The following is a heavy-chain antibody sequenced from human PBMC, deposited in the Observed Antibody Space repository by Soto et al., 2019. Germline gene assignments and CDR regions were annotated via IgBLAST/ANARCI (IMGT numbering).Heavy chain of an antibody. CDR1: GSTFSDYS. CDR3: VIGHCSNGVCFLHYYGLDI. D-gene: IGHD2-8*01. V-gene: IGHV1-2*02. Sequence: ASVKVSCKASGSTFSDYSIHWVRPAPGQGLEWMGWINPNSGGTNYAQKFQGRVTMARDTSINTAYLDPSGLRSDDTAVYYCVIGHCSNGVCFLHYYGLDIWGLGTTVTVSS. CDR2: INPNSGGT. J-gene: IGHJ6*02.